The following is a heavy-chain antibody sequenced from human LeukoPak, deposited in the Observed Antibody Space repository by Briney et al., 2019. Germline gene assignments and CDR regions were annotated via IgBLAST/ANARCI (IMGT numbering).Heavy chain of an antibody. CDR3: ARVGYGSGSYSSDY. Sequence: PSETLSLTCTVSGGSISSYYWSWIRQPPGKGLEWIGYIYDSGSTNYNPSLKSRVTISVDTSKNQFSLKLSSVTAADTAVYYCARVGYGSGSYSSDYWGQGTLVTVSS. CDR1: GGSISSYY. D-gene: IGHD3-10*01. V-gene: IGHV4-59*12. CDR2: IYDSGST. J-gene: IGHJ4*02.